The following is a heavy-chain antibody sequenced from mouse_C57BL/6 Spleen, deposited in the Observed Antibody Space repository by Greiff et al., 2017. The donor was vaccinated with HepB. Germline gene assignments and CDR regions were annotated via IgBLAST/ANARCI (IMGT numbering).Heavy chain of an antibody. CDR1: GFTFSDYY. CDR3: ARPLWNYYAMDY. V-gene: IGHV5-12*01. Sequence: EVMLVESGGGLVQPGGSLKLSCAASGFTFSDYYMYWVRQTPEKRLEWVAYISNGGGSTYYPDTVKGRFTISRDNAKNTLYLQMSRLKSEDTAMYYCARPLWNYYAMDYWGQGTSVTVSS. D-gene: IGHD1-1*02. CDR2: ISNGGGST. J-gene: IGHJ4*01.